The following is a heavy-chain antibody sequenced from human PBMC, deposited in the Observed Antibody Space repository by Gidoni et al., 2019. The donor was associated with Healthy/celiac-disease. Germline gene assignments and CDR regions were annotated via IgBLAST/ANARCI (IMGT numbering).Heavy chain of an antibody. CDR1: GGTFSSYA. CDR2: IIPIFGTA. J-gene: IGHJ6*02. D-gene: IGHD2-2*01. V-gene: IGHV1-69*01. Sequence: QVQLVQSGAEVKKTGSSVKVSCKASGGTFSSYAISWVRQAPGQGLEWMGGIIPIFGTANYAQKFQGRVTITADESTSTAYMELSSLRSEDTAVYYCARDCSSTSCSLEAGGMDVWGQGTTVTVSS. CDR3: ARDCSSTSCSLEAGGMDV.